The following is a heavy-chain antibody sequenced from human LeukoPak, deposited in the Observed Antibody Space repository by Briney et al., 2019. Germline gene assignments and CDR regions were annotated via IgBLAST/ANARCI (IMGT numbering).Heavy chain of an antibody. J-gene: IGHJ4*02. CDR1: GFTFSSYA. CDR2: ISYDGSNK. CDR3: ARDTVGVTDY. V-gene: IGHV3-30-3*01. D-gene: IGHD1-26*01. Sequence: PGGSLRLSCAASGFTFSSYAMHWVRQAPGKGLEWVAVISYDGSNKYYADSVKGRFTISRDNAKNSLSLQMNSLRAEDTALYYCARDTVGVTDYWGQGTLVTVSS.